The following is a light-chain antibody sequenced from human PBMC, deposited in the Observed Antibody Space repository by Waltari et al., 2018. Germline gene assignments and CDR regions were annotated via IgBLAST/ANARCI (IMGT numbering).Light chain of an antibody. J-gene: IGKJ4*01. CDR2: DAS. CDR1: QSVTTY. CDR3: HQRSSWPLT. Sequence: EIVMTQSPATLSLSPGERATLYCRASQSVTTYLGWIQQKPGQAPRLLIYDASKRATGIPARFSGSGSGTDFTLTISNLEPEDFAIYYCHQRSSWPLTFGGGTRVEI. V-gene: IGKV3-11*01.